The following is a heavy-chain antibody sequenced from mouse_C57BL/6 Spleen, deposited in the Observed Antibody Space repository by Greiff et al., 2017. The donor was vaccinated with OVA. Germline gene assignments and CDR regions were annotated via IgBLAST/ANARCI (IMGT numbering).Heavy chain of an antibody. CDR2: IWSDGST. V-gene: IGHV2-6*03. J-gene: IGHJ1*03. Sequence: VKLMESGPGLVAPSQSLSITCTVSGFSLTSYGVHWVRQPPGKGLEWLVVIWSDGSTTYNSALKSRLSISKDNSKSQVFLKMNSLQTDDTAMYYCARRDDYYGYIDVWGTGTTVTVSS. D-gene: IGHD2-4*01. CDR3: ARRDDYYGYIDV. CDR1: GFSLTSYG.